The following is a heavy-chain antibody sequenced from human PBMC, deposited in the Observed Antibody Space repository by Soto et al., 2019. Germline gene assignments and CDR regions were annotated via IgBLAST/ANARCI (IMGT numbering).Heavy chain of an antibody. J-gene: IGHJ4*02. Sequence: GGSLRLSCAASGFTFSSYGKHWVRQAPGKGLEWVAVIWYDGSNKYYADSVKGRFTISRDNSKNTLYLQMNSLRAEDTAVYYCARVRYCSSTSCYYYFDYWGQGTLVTVSS. V-gene: IGHV3-33*01. CDR2: IWYDGSNK. D-gene: IGHD2-2*01. CDR3: ARVRYCSSTSCYYYFDY. CDR1: GFTFSSYG.